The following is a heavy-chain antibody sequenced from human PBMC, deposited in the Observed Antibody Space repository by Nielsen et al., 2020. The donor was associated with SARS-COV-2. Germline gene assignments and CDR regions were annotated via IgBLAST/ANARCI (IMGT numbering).Heavy chain of an antibody. V-gene: IGHV1-18*01. J-gene: IGHJ6*02. D-gene: IGHD2-21*01. CDR3: AREELDIGGDSGPYYYGMDV. Sequence: WVRQAPGQGLEWMGWISAYNGNTNYAQKLQGRVTMTTDTSTSTAYMGLRSLRSDDTAVYYCAREELDIGGDSGPYYYGMDVWGQGTTVTVSS. CDR2: ISAYNGNT.